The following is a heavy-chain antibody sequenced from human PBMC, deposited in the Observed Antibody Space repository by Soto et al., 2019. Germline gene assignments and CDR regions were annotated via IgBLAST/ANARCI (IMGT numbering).Heavy chain of an antibody. J-gene: IGHJ5*02. V-gene: IGHV4-59*01. Sequence: SETLSLTCTVSGGSISNYYWSWIRQPPGKGLEWIGYIYHSGSTHYNRSLESRVTMSVDTSKNQLSLKLTSVTAADTAVYYCGGGQNWFDPWGQGTLVTVSS. D-gene: IGHD6-25*01. CDR2: IYHSGST. CDR3: GGGQNWFDP. CDR1: GGSISNYY.